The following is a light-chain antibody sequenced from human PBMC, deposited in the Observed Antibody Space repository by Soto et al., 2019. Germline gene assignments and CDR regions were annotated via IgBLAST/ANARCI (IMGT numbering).Light chain of an antibody. CDR3: SSYTSGSTLV. V-gene: IGLV2-14*01. J-gene: IGLJ1*01. Sequence: QSALTQPASVSGSPGQSITISCPGTSSDVGGYNYVSWYQQHPGKAPKLMIYEVSNRPSGVSNRFPGSKSGNTTSLTISGLQAEDEADYYCSSYTSGSTLVFGTGTKVTVL. CDR2: EVS. CDR1: SSDVGGYNY.